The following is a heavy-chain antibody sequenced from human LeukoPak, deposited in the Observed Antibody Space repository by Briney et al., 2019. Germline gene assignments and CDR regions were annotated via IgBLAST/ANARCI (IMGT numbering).Heavy chain of an antibody. J-gene: IGHJ4*02. CDR2: IYTSGST. CDR3: ARGRDGYRKGYFDY. CDR1: GGSISSGSYY. V-gene: IGHV4-61*02. Sequence: SQTPSLTCTVSGGSISSGSYYWSWIRQPAGKGLEWIGRIYTSGSTNYNPSLKSRVTISVDTSKNPFSLKLSSVTAADTAVYYCARGRDGYRKGYFDYWGQGTLVTVSS. D-gene: IGHD5-24*01.